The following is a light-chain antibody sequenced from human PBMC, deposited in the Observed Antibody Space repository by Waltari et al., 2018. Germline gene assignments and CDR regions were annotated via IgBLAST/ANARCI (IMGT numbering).Light chain of an antibody. V-gene: IGKV1-12*01. Sequence: DIQMTQSPSSVSASVGARVTITCRASQDISSWLAWYQQKPGQAPRLLIYAVSTLHSGVPSRFSGSGSGTDFTLTITSLQPEDFAIYYCQQGDGFHPITFGQGTRLE. J-gene: IGKJ5*01. CDR2: AVS. CDR1: QDISSW. CDR3: QQGDGFHPIT.